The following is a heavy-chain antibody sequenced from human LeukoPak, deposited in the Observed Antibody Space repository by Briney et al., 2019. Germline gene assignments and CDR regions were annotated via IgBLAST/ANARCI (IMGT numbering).Heavy chain of an antibody. Sequence: ASVKVSCKASGGTFSSFAINWVRQAPGQGLEWMGGIIPIFGTASYAQKFQGRVTITADESTSTTYMELSSLRSEDTAVYYCARAGLGNAPDYWGQGTLVTVSS. D-gene: IGHD7-27*01. CDR3: ARAGLGNAPDY. J-gene: IGHJ4*02. CDR1: GGTFSSFA. V-gene: IGHV1-69*13. CDR2: IIPIFGTA.